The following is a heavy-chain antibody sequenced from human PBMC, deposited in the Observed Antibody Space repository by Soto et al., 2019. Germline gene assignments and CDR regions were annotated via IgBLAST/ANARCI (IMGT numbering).Heavy chain of an antibody. CDR3: ARLDVFGVVSYGMDV. D-gene: IGHD3-3*01. CDR1: GGSISSSSYY. CDR2: IYYSGST. J-gene: IGHJ6*02. Sequence: PSETLSVTCTVSGGSISSSSYYWGWIRQPPGKGLEWIGSIYYSGSTYYNPSLKSRVTISVDTSKNQFSLKLSSVTAADTAVYYCARLDVFGVVSYGMDVWGQGTTVTVSS. V-gene: IGHV4-39*01.